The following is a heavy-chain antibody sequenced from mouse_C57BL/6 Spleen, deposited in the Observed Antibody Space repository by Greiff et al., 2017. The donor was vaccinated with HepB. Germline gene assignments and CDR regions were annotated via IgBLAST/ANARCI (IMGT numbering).Heavy chain of an antibody. V-gene: IGHV1-15*01. CDR1: GYTFTDYE. CDR2: IDPETGGT. D-gene: IGHD1-1*01. CDR3: TRYYASTGGWYFDV. Sequence: QVQLKESGAELVRPGASVTLSCKASGYTFTDYEMHWVKQTPVHGLEWIGAIDPETGGTAYNQKFKGKAILTADKSSSTAYMELRSLTSEDSAVYYCTRYYASTGGWYFDVWGTGTTVTVSS. J-gene: IGHJ1*03.